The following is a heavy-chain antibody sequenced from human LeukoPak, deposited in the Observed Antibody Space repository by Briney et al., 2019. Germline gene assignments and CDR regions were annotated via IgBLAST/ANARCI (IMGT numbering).Heavy chain of an antibody. CDR2: IYSGGST. J-gene: IGHJ5*02. CDR3: AGRLTYCSSTSCFNP. D-gene: IGHD2-2*01. CDR1: GFTVGSNY. Sequence: GGSLRLSCAASGFTVGSNYMSWVRQAPGKGLEWVSVIYSGGSTYYADSVKGRFTISRDNSKNTLYLQMNSLRAEDTAVYYCAGRLTYCSSTSCFNPWGQGTLVTVSS. V-gene: IGHV3-66*01.